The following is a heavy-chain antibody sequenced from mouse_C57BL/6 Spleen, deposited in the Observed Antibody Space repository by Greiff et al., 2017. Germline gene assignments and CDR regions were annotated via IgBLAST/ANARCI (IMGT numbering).Heavy chain of an antibody. Sequence: EVQLVASGGGLVKPGGSLKLSCAASGFTFSSYAMSWVRQTPEKRLEWVATIIDGGSYTYYPDNVKGRFTISRDNAKNNLYLQMSHLKSEDTAMYYCARDGGGSYGSFDCWGQGTTLTVSS. J-gene: IGHJ2*01. V-gene: IGHV5-4*01. CDR1: GFTFSSYA. CDR2: IIDGGSYT. D-gene: IGHD1-1*02. CDR3: ARDGGGSYGSFDC.